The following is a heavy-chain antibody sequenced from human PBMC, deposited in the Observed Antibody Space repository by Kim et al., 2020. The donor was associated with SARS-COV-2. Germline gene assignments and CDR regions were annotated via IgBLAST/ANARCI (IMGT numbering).Heavy chain of an antibody. J-gene: IGHJ6*02. CDR3: ARSIAGCYYYGMDV. Sequence: GGSLRLSCAASGFTFSSYAMHWVRQAPGKGLEWVAVISYDGSNKYYADSVKGRFTISRDNSKNTLYLQMNSLRAEDTAVYYCARSIAGCYYYGMDVWGQGTPVTVSS. V-gene: IGHV3-30-3*01. D-gene: IGHD6-6*01. CDR1: GFTFSSYA. CDR2: ISYDGSNK.